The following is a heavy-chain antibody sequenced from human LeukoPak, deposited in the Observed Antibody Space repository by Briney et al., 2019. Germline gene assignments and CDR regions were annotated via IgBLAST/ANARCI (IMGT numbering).Heavy chain of an antibody. CDR3: ARALLAPYYFDY. CDR2: INTDGDST. Sequence: GGSLRLSCAASGFTFNNYWMHWVRQAPGKGLVWVSRINTDGDSTTYADSVKGRFTISRDNAKNTLYLQMNSLRAEDTAVYYCARALLAPYYFDYWGQGALVTVSS. CDR1: GFTFNNYW. D-gene: IGHD2/OR15-2a*01. J-gene: IGHJ4*02. V-gene: IGHV3-74*01.